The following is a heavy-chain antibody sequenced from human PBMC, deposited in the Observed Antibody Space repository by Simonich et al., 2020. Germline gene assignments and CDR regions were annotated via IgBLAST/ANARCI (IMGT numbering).Heavy chain of an antibody. Sequence: QVQLQESGPGLVKPSETLSLTCAVSGYSISSGYYWGWIRQPPGKGLEGIGSIYHGGSTYYNPSLKSRVTISVDTSKNQFSLKLSSVTAADTAVYYCARVGYSNYYYYGMDVWGQGTTVTVSS. CDR1: GYSISSGYY. D-gene: IGHD6-13*01. J-gene: IGHJ6*02. CDR2: IYHGGST. V-gene: IGHV4-38-2*01. CDR3: ARVGYSNYYYYGMDV.